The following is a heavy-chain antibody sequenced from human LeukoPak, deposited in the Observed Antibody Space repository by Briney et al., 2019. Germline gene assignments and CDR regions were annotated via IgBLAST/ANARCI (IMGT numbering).Heavy chain of an antibody. CDR3: ASFRYYYDSSGYYSLRYFDY. D-gene: IGHD3-22*01. J-gene: IGHJ4*02. V-gene: IGHV1-46*01. CDR2: INPSGGST. Sequence: ASVKVSCKASGYTFTSYYMHWVRQAPGQGLEWMGIINPSGGSTSYAQKFQGRVTITADKSTSTAYMELSSLRSEDTAVYYCASFRYYYDSSGYYSLRYFDYWGQGTLVTVSS. CDR1: GYTFTSYY.